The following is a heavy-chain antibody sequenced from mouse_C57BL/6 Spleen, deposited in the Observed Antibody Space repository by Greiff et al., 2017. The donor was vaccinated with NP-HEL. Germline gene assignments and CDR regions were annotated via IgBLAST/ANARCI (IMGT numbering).Heavy chain of an antibody. CDR2: ISSGSSTI. Sequence: EVQRVESGGGLVKPGGSLKLSCAASGFTFSDYGMHWVRQAPEKGLEWVAYISSGSSTIYYADTVKGRFTISRDNAKNTLFLQMTSLRSEDTAMYYCAYGSGNYAMDYWGQGTSVTVSS. D-gene: IGHD1-1*01. J-gene: IGHJ4*01. V-gene: IGHV5-17*01. CDR1: GFTFSDYG. CDR3: AYGSGNYAMDY.